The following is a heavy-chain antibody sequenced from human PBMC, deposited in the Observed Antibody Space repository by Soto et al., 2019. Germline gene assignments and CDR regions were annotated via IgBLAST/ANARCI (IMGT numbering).Heavy chain of an antibody. CDR1: GYTFTSYY. CDR3: ASFSPPNYYGSNGDAFDI. CDR2: INPSGGST. J-gene: IGHJ3*02. Sequence: GASVKVPCKASGYTFTSYYMHWVRQAPGQGLEWMGIINPSGGSTSYAQKFQGRVTMTRDTSTSTVYMELSSLRSEDTAVYYCASFSPPNYYGSNGDAFDIWGQGTMVTVSS. V-gene: IGHV1-46*03. D-gene: IGHD3-10*01.